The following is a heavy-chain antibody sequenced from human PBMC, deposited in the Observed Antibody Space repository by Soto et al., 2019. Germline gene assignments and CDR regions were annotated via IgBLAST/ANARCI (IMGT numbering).Heavy chain of an antibody. V-gene: IGHV3-30-3*01. J-gene: IGHJ4*02. D-gene: IGHD3-16*01. CDR1: GFTFSSYA. Sequence: QVQLVESGGGVVQPGRSLRLSCAASGFTFSSYAMHWVRQAPGKGLEWVAVISYDGSNKYYADSVKGRFTISRDNSKNTQYLQMNSLRAEDTAVYYCARDDYVWGSFDYWGQGTLVTVSS. CDR3: ARDDYVWGSFDY. CDR2: ISYDGSNK.